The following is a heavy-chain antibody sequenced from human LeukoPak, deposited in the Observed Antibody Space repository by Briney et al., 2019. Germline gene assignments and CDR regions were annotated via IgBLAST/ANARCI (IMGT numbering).Heavy chain of an antibody. CDR1: GFTFSSYW. D-gene: IGHD3-10*01. J-gene: IGHJ6*02. V-gene: IGHV3-7*01. CDR2: IKQDGSEK. Sequence: GGSLRLSCAASGFTFSSYWMSWVRQAPGKGLEWVANIKQDGSEKYYVDSVKGRFTISRDNAKNSLYPQMNSLRAEDTAVYYCARDDTYYYGSGSQTYYYYYGMDVWGQGTTVTVSS. CDR3: ARDDTYYYGSGSQTYYYYYGMDV.